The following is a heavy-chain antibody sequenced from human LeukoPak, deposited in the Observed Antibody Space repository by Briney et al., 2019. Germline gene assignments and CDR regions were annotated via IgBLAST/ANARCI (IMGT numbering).Heavy chain of an antibody. CDR1: GFTFSSYA. J-gene: IGHJ6*04. CDR3: ARGSVFYGMDV. V-gene: IGHV3-30*04. D-gene: IGHD5/OR15-5a*01. Sequence: GGSLRLSCAASGFTFSSYAMHWVRQAPGKGLEWVAVISYDGSNKYYADSVKGRFTISRDNSKNTLYLQMNSLRAEDTAVYYCARGSVFYGMDVWGKGTTVTVSS. CDR2: ISYDGSNK.